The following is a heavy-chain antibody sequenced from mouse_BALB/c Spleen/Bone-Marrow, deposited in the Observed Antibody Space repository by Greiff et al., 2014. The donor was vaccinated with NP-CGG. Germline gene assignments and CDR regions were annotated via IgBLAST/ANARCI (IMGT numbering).Heavy chain of an antibody. CDR2: IYPSDNYT. D-gene: IGHD2-3*01. Sequence: VQRVESGAELVRPGASVKLSCKTSGYTFTSYWINWVKQRPGQGLEWIGNIYPSDNYTNYNQKFKDKATLTADISSTTAYMQLSSPTSEDSAVYYCTRTYEYFDYWGQGTTLTVSS. CDR1: GYTFTSYW. V-gene: IGHV1-69*02. CDR3: TRTYEYFDY. J-gene: IGHJ2*01.